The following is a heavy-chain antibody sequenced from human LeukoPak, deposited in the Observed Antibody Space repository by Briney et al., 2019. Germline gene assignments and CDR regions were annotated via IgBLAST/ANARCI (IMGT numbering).Heavy chain of an antibody. CDR2: IQYDGSDK. J-gene: IGHJ4*02. CDR1: GFTFSGYG. CDR3: AKDLGNSFDY. D-gene: IGHD4-23*01. Sequence: GGSPRLSCAASGFTFSGYGMHWVRQAPGKGLEWVAFIQYDGSDKYYADSVKGRFTISRDNSKNTLYLQMNSLRAEDTAVYYCAKDLGNSFDYWGQGTLVTASS. V-gene: IGHV3-30*02.